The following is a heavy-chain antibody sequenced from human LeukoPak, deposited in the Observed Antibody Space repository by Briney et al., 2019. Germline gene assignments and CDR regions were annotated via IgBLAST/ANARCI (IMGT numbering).Heavy chain of an antibody. CDR1: GGSINNYY. CDR3: ARGKWASGWHFDY. V-gene: IGHV4-4*07. J-gene: IGHJ4*02. CDR2: IYTRGST. D-gene: IGHD6-19*01. Sequence: SETLSLTCTVSGGSINNYYWSWIRQPAGKGLEWIGRIYTRGSTNYNPSLKSRVTISVDTSKNQFSLKLSSVTAADTAVYYCARGKWASGWHFDYWGQGTLVTVSS.